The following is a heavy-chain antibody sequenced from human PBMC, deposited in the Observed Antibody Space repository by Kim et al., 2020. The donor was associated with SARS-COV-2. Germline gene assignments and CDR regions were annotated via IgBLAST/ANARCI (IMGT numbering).Heavy chain of an antibody. D-gene: IGHD3-22*01. CDR3: TAYGVTMIVGDAFDI. CDR1: GFTFSNAW. J-gene: IGHJ3*02. Sequence: GGSLRLSCAASGFTFSNAWMSWVRQAPGKGLEWVGRIKSKTDGGTTDYAAPVKGRFTISRDDSKNTLYLQMNSLKTEDTAVYYCTAYGVTMIVGDAFDIWGQGTMVTVSS. V-gene: IGHV3-15*01. CDR2: IKSKTDGGTT.